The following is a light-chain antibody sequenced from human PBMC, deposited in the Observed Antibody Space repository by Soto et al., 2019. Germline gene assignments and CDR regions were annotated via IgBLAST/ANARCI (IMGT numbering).Light chain of an antibody. CDR1: PSVTNY. CDR2: GAF. J-gene: IGKJ5*01. V-gene: IGKV3-11*01. CDR3: QQRNIWPPVT. Sequence: EIVLTQSPATLYLSPGERATLSCRASPSVTNYLAWYQQKPGQPPRLLIYGAFNRAAGIPARFSGSGSGTDFPLTISSLEPEDSAVYYCQQRNIWPPVTFGQGTRLEIK.